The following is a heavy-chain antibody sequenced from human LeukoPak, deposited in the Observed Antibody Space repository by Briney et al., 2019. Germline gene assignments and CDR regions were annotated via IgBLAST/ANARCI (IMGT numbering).Heavy chain of an antibody. CDR2: IYSGGRT. CDR3: ARGDYDSSGYWSYFDY. Sequence: GGSLRLSCAASEFTVSSNYMSWVRQAPGKGLEWVSVIYSGGRTYYEDYVKDRFTISRDNSKNTLYLQRNGLRAEGTAVYYCARGDYDSSGYWSYFDYWGQGTLVTVSS. CDR1: EFTVSSNY. J-gene: IGHJ4*02. V-gene: IGHV3-66*02. D-gene: IGHD3-22*01.